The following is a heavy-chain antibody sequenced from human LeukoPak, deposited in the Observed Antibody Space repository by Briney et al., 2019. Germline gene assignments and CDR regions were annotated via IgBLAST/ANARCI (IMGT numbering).Heavy chain of an antibody. D-gene: IGHD5/OR15-5a*01. CDR2: INHSGST. CDR3: ARPRAPSVSDAFDI. J-gene: IGHJ3*02. Sequence: PSETLSLTCAVYGGSFSGYYWSWIRQPPGKGLEWIGEINHSGSTNYNPSLKSRVTISVDTSKNQFSLKLSSVTAADTAVYYCARPRAPSVSDAFDIWGQGTMVTVSS. CDR1: GGSFSGYY. V-gene: IGHV4-34*01.